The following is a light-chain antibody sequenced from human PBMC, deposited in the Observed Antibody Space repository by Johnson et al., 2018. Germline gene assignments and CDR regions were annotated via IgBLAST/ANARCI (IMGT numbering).Light chain of an antibody. CDR2: ENN. J-gene: IGLJ1*01. CDR1: SSNIGNNY. CDR3: GTWDSSLSAGHG. Sequence: QSVLTQPPSVSAAPGQKVTISCSGSSSNIGNNYVSWYQQLPGTAPKLLIYENNKRPSGIPDRFSGSKSGTSATLGITGLQTGDEADYYGGTWDSSLSAGHGFGTGTNVTVL. V-gene: IGLV1-51*02.